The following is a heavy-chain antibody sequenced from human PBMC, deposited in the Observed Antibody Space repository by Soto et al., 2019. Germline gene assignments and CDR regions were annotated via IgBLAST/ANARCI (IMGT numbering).Heavy chain of an antibody. J-gene: IGHJ5*02. D-gene: IGHD1-20*01. CDR1: GYTFASDG. CDR3: ARVNNWNQGENNWFDP. CDR2: IIPIFGTA. Sequence: APVQVSWGDSGYTFASDGSSWVRQAPGQGLEWMGGIIPIFGTANYAQKFQGRVTITADESTSTAYMELSSLRSEDTAVYYGARVNNWNQGENNWFDPWGQGNRVTVSA. V-gene: IGHV1-69*01.